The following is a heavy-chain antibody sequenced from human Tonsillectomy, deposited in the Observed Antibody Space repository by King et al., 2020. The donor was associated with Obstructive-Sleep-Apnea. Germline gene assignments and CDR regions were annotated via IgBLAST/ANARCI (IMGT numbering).Heavy chain of an antibody. Sequence: VQLQQWGAGLLKPSETLSLTCAVYGGSFSGYYWSWIRQPPGKGLEWIGEINHSGSTNYNPSLKSRVTISVDTSKNQFSLKLSSVTAADTAVYYCARESGRTTVHWGQGTLVTVSS. CDR2: INHSGST. CDR3: ARESGRTTVH. CDR1: GGSFSGYY. J-gene: IGHJ4*02. D-gene: IGHD4-17*01. V-gene: IGHV4-34*01.